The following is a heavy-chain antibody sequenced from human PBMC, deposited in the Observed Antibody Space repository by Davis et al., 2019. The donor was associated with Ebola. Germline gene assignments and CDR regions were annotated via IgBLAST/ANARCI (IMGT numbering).Heavy chain of an antibody. Sequence: GSLRLSCTVSGGSISSYYWSWIRQPPGKGLEWIGYIYYSGSINYNPSLKSRVTISVDTSKNQFSLKLSSVTAADTAVYYCARARGYYYDSSGYYYVGWYFDLWGRGTLVTVSS. V-gene: IGHV4-59*01. CDR1: GGSISSYY. CDR2: IYYSGSI. D-gene: IGHD3-22*01. CDR3: ARARGYYYDSSGYYYVGWYFDL. J-gene: IGHJ2*01.